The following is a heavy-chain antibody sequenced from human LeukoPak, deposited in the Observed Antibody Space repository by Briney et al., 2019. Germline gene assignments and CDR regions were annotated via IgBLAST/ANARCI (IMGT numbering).Heavy chain of an antibody. CDR2: NNWNGGST. Sequence: GGSLRLSCAASGFTFSSYEMNWVRQAPGKGLEWVSGNNWNGGSTGYADSVKGRFTISRDNAKNSLYLQMNSLRAEDTALYYCARGGTLGIFGVVLRMDVWGKGTTVTVSS. CDR1: GFTFSSYE. V-gene: IGHV3-20*04. J-gene: IGHJ6*04. D-gene: IGHD3-3*01. CDR3: ARGGTLGIFGVVLRMDV.